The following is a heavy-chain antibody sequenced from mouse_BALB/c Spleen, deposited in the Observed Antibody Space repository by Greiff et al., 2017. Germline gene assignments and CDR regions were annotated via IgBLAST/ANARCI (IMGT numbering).Heavy chain of an antibody. D-gene: IGHD2-2*01. V-gene: IGHV2-6-4*01. CDR1: GFSLSRYS. Sequence: VKLVESGPGLVAPSQSLSITCTVSGFSLSRYSVHWVRQPPGKGLEWLGMIWGGGSTDYNSALKSRLSISKDNSKSQVFLKMNSLQTDDTAMYYCARSEEMGYDVWFAYWGQGTLVTVSA. J-gene: IGHJ3*01. CDR2: IWGGGST. CDR3: ARSEEMGYDVWFAY.